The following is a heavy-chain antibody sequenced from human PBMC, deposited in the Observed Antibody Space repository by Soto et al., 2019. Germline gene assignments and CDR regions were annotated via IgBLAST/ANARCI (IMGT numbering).Heavy chain of an antibody. CDR2: IFYSGST. J-gene: IGHJ4*02. Sequence: QLQLQESGPRLVKPAETLSLTCIVSGGSFSSSTYYGGWIRPPPGKGLEWIGSIFYSGSTYYIPSLNTRVTLSVDTSKNRFSLKMSSVTAADTAVYYCASAPGFNLFDSWGQGTLVTVSS. D-gene: IGHD5-12*01. V-gene: IGHV4-39*01. CDR3: ASAPGFNLFDS. CDR1: GGSFSSSTYY.